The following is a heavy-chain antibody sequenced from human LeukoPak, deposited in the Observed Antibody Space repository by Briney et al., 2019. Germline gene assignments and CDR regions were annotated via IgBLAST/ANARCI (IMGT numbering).Heavy chain of an antibody. J-gene: IGHJ4*02. V-gene: IGHV4-34*01. CDR3: ASIVVVPAAAPRDY. CDR1: GGSFSGYY. D-gene: IGHD2-2*01. Sequence: PSETLSLTCAVYGGSFSGYYWSWIRQPPGKGLEWIGEINHSGSTNYNPSLKSQVTISVDTSKNQFSLKLSSVTAADTAVYYCASIVVVPAAAPRDYWGQGTLVIVSS. CDR2: INHSGST.